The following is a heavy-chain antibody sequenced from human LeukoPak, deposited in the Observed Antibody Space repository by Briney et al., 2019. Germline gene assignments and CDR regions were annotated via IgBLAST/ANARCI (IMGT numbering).Heavy chain of an antibody. CDR1: GYSITTPHDY. D-gene: IGHD3-10*01. CDR2: IYYSGKT. CDR3: ARHRPSYYNSPTRFDP. V-gene: IGHV4-39*07. J-gene: IGHJ5*02. Sequence: PSETLSLTCNVSGYSITTPHDYWAWIRQPPGKGLEWIGDIYYSGKTYYSPLFESRGTISSDTSRNQFSLRLRSVTAADTAIYYCARHRPSYYNSPTRFDPWGQGTLVTVSS.